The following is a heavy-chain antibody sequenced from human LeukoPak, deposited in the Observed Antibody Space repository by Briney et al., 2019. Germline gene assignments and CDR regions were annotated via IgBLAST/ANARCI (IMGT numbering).Heavy chain of an antibody. D-gene: IGHD3-3*01. J-gene: IGHJ4*02. V-gene: IGHV1-69*13. CDR1: GGTFSSYA. Sequence: GASVTVSCTASGGTFSSYAISWVRQAPGQGLEWMGGIIPIFGTANYAQKFQGRVTITADESTSTAYMELSSLSSEDTAVYYCARTGNDFWSGYCFGYWGQGTLVTVSS. CDR3: ARTGNDFWSGYCFGY. CDR2: IIPIFGTA.